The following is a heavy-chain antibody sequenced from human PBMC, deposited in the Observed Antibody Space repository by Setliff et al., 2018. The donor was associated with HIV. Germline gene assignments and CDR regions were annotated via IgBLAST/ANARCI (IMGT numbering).Heavy chain of an antibody. Sequence: SETLSLTCTVSGGSISSTTYYWGWIRQPPGKGLEWIGELSHSGSTNYNPSLKSRVTISVDTSKNQFSLKLSSVTAADTAVYSCASGGYDILTGLGHWGQGTLVTVSS. V-gene: IGHV4-39*07. CDR2: LSHSGST. CDR3: ASGGYDILTGLGH. CDR1: GGSISSTTYY. D-gene: IGHD3-9*01. J-gene: IGHJ4*02.